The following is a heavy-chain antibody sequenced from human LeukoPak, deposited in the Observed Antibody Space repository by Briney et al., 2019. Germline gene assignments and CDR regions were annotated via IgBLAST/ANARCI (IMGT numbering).Heavy chain of an antibody. D-gene: IGHD4-11*01. CDR2: VYYSGST. V-gene: IGHV4-39*07. CDR3: ARGRNANPS. CDR1: GGSISSSTYF. Sequence: PSETLSLTCTVSGGSISSSTYFWAWIRQPPGKGLEWIGSVYYSGSTDYNSSLKSRVTISVDTSKNQFSLKLSSVTAADTAVYYCARGRNANPSWGQGTLVTVSS. J-gene: IGHJ4*02.